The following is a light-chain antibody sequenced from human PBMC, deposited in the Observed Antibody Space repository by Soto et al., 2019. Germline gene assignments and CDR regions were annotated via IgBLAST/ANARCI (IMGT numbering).Light chain of an antibody. CDR2: GAS. Sequence: IQLSQSPSSLSASVGDTVTITCRASQGISSYLAWYQQKPGKAPKLLIYGASTLQSGVPSRFSGSGSGTHFTLTISSLQPEDFATYYCQQLNSYSSWTFGQGTKVDIK. J-gene: IGKJ1*01. CDR3: QQLNSYSSWT. V-gene: IGKV1-9*01. CDR1: QGISSY.